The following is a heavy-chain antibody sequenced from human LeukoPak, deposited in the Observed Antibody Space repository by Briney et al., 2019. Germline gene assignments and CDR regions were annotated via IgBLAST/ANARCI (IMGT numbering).Heavy chain of an antibody. D-gene: IGHD3-10*01. CDR2: INSDGNTT. CDR3: ARSFYYGPGTYALDI. V-gene: IGHV3-74*01. Sequence: AGGSLRLSCAASGFTFSSYWMHWVRQAPGKGLVWVSRINSDGNTTSYADSVKGRFTISRDNAKNTLYLQMNSLRAEDTAVYYCARSFYYGPGTYALDIWGQGTMVTVSS. J-gene: IGHJ3*02. CDR1: GFTFSSYW.